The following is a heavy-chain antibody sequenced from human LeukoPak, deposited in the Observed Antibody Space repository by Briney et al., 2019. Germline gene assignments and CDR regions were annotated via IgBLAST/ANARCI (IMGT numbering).Heavy chain of an antibody. CDR1: AGSISNYY. Sequence: SETLSLTCTVSAGSISNYYWSWIRQPPGKGLEWIGYIYYSGSTNYNPSLKSRVTISVDTSKKQVSLNLSSVTAADTAVYYCARVAARYVGMDVWGQGTTVTVSS. V-gene: IGHV4-59*01. CDR3: ARVAARYVGMDV. CDR2: IYYSGST. D-gene: IGHD6-6*01. J-gene: IGHJ6*02.